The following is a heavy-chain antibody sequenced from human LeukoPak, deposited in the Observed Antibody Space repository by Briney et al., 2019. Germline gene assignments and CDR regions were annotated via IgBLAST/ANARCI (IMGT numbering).Heavy chain of an antibody. CDR2: IHYGGSS. Sequence: SETLSLTCTISDGSVSSGTYYWGWIRQSPGKGLEWIGSIHYGGSSYYNPSLKSRAAIFVDTSRDQVSMDLSYVTAADTALYYCVRHISANTGYFDSCGQGTLVTVSS. CDR1: DGSVSSGTYY. V-gene: IGHV4-39*01. J-gene: IGHJ4*02. CDR3: VRHISANTGYFDS.